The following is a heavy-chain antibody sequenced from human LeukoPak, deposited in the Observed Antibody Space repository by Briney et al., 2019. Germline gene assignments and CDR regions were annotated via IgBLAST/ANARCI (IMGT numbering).Heavy chain of an antibody. D-gene: IGHD5-24*01. Sequence: PSETLSLTCAVYGWALSGYYWTWIRQPPGRGLEWIGEINHSGSTNYNPSLKSRVTISVDTSKSQFSLKLNSVTAADTAMYYCARGRDPYWGQGTLVTVSS. CDR3: ARGRDPY. J-gene: IGHJ4*02. CDR2: INHSGST. V-gene: IGHV4-34*01. CDR1: GWALSGYY.